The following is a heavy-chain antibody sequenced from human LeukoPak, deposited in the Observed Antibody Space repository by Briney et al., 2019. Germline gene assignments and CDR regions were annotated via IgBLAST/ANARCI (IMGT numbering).Heavy chain of an antibody. CDR3: TRDGYNGGGFDI. CDR1: GFTVSNNY. V-gene: IGHV3-53*01. J-gene: IGHJ3*02. CDR2: IYSVATT. D-gene: IGHD5-24*01. Sequence: GGSLRPSCAASGFTVSNNYMNWVRQAPGKGLEWVSVIYSVATTYYADSVKGRFTISRDNSKNTLHLQMNSLRAEDTAVYYCTRDGYNGGGFDIWGLGTMVTVSS.